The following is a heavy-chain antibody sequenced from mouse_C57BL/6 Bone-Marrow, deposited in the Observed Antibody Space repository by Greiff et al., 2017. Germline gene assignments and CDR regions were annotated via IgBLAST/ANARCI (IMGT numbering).Heavy chain of an antibody. Sequence: EVQLQQSGAELVRPGASVKLSCTASGFNIKDDYMHWVKQRPEQGLEWIGWIDPENGDTEYASKFQGKATITADTSSNTAYLRLSSLASEDTAVYYCTGGLGLYFDYWGQGTTLTVSS. J-gene: IGHJ2*01. CDR2: IDPENGDT. CDR3: TGGLGLYFDY. D-gene: IGHD4-1*01. V-gene: IGHV14-4*01. CDR1: GFNIKDDY.